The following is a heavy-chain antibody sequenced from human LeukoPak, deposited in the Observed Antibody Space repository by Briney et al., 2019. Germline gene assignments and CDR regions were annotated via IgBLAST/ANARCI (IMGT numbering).Heavy chain of an antibody. J-gene: IGHJ4*02. CDR2: IYYSGST. CDR1: GGSISSSSYY. Sequence: SETLSLTCTVSGGSISSSSYYWGWIRQPPGKGLEWIGSIYYSGSTYYNPSLKSRVTISVDTSKNQFSLKLSSVTAADTAVYYCARRYAPGGTRDYFDYWGQGTLVTVSS. D-gene: IGHD2-8*01. V-gene: IGHV4-39*07. CDR3: ARRYAPGGTRDYFDY.